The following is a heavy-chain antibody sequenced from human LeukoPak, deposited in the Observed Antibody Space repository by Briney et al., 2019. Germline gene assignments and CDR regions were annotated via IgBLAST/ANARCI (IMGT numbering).Heavy chain of an antibody. J-gene: IGHJ3*02. Sequence: PSETLSLTCSVSGGSISIYYLSWIRQPPGKGLEWIGYIYNSRSNNYNPSLKSPVSIPVETSKNQFSLKLSSVTAAETAVYYCARGIRGVDTAMNDAFDIWGQGTMVTVSS. CDR3: ARGIRGVDTAMNDAFDI. CDR1: GGSISIYY. D-gene: IGHD5-18*01. CDR2: IYNSRSN. V-gene: IGHV4-59*01.